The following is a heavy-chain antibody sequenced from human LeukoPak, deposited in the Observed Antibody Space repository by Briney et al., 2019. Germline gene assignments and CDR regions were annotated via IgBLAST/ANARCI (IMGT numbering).Heavy chain of an antibody. CDR2: IHYSGAT. Sequence: SETLSLTCPVSGGSISSGTYYWVWIPPPPEEGLEWRGSIHYSGATYYPPSLKRRLAISVDAHKKQFSVKVSSVPAAQTSVYLCVRNVGWFGDRLDYWGQGTRVSVSS. D-gene: IGHD3-10*01. J-gene: IGHJ4*02. V-gene: IGHV4-39*07. CDR3: VRNVGWFGDRLDY. CDR1: GGSISSGTYY.